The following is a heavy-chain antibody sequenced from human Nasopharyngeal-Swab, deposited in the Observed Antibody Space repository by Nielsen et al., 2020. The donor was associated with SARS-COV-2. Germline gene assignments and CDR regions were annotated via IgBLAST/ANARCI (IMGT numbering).Heavy chain of an antibody. Sequence: GESLKISCAASGFTFSSYWMHCVRQAPGKGLVWVSRINSDGSSTSYADSVKGRFTISRDNAKNTLYLQMNSLRAEDTAVYYCARDLGLDYYYYGMDVWGPGTTVTVSS. V-gene: IGHV3-74*01. CDR2: INSDGSST. J-gene: IGHJ6*02. CDR3: ARDLGLDYYYYGMDV. CDR1: GFTFSSYW.